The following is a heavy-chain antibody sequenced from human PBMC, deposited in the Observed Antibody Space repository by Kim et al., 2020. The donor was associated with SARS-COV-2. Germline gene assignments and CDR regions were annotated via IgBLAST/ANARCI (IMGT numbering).Heavy chain of an antibody. V-gene: IGHV3-53*01. CDR3: ATYSGYDIYYYYGMDV. Sequence: GGSLRLSCAASGVTVSSNYLSWVRQAPGKGLEWVSVIYSGGSTYYADSVKGRFTISRDSSKNMVYLEMNNLRAEDAASYYCATYSGYDIYYYYGMDVWGQGTKVTVSS. D-gene: IGHD5-12*01. J-gene: IGHJ6*02. CDR2: IYSGGST. CDR1: GVTVSSNY.